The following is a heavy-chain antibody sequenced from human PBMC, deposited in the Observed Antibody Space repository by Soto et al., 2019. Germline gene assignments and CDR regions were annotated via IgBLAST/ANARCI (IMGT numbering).Heavy chain of an antibody. D-gene: IGHD3-22*01. CDR3: ARGRTVRNYADDSSDYFYFFDY. Sequence: SETLSLTCTVSGDSISTFYWGWMRQSPGKELEWIGYVYYTGSTNYNPSLKSRVTISVDRSKNQFSLRLTSANAADTAVYYCARGRTVRNYADDSSDYFYFFDYWGQGTQVTVSS. CDR1: GDSISTFY. V-gene: IGHV4-59*01. J-gene: IGHJ4*02. CDR2: VYYTGST.